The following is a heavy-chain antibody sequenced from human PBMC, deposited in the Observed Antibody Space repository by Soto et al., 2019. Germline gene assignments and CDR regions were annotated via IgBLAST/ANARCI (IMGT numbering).Heavy chain of an antibody. Sequence: SDTLSLTCAVYGGFLSESYWTWIRQPPGKGLEWIGEINHVGGTNYNPSLKSRVTMSVDTSQNQFSLRRISVTAADTAMYFCVRIRYQLPSSVLWLDPRGQGTPVTVSS. CDR3: VRIRYQLPSSVLWLDP. V-gene: IGHV4-34*01. CDR1: GGFLSESY. CDR2: INHVGGT. J-gene: IGHJ5*02. D-gene: IGHD3-16*01.